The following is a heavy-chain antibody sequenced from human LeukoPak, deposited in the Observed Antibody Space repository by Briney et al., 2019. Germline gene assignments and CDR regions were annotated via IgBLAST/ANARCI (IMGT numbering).Heavy chain of an antibody. V-gene: IGHV4-59*01. J-gene: IGHJ6*03. D-gene: IGHD4/OR15-4a*01. Sequence: SETLSLTCTVSGGSISSYYWSWVRQPPGKGLEWIGYIYYSGSTNYNPSLKSRVTISVDTSKNQFSLKVNSVTAADTAVYYCARAPGNDYYPYYYMDVWGKGTTVTVSS. CDR2: IYYSGST. CDR3: ARAPGNDYYPYYYMDV. CDR1: GGSISSYY.